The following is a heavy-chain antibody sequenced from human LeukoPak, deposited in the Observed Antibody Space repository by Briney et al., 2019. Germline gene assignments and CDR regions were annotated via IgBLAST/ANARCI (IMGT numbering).Heavy chain of an antibody. CDR2: IYYSGST. J-gene: IGHJ5*02. V-gene: IGHV4-59*01. CDR3: ARETPYYDILTGSRWFDP. D-gene: IGHD3-9*01. CDR1: GGSISSYY. Sequence: SETLSLTCTVSGGSISSYYWSWIRQPPGKGLEWMGYIYYSGSTNYNPSLKSRVTISVDTSKNQFSLKLSSVTAADTAVFYCARETPYYDILTGSRWFDPWGQGTLVTVSS.